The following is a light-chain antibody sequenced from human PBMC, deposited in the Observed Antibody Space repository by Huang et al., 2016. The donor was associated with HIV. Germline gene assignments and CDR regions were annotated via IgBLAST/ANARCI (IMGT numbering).Light chain of an antibody. CDR1: QSISSN. J-gene: IGKJ2*03. Sequence: EIVMTQSPATLSVSPGERATLSCRASQSISSNLAWYQQKPGQAPRLLIYGASTRATGIPARFSCSGSGTEFTLTISSLQSEDFAVYYCQQYNNWPPYSFGQGTKLEI. CDR2: GAS. V-gene: IGKV3-15*01. CDR3: QQYNNWPPYS.